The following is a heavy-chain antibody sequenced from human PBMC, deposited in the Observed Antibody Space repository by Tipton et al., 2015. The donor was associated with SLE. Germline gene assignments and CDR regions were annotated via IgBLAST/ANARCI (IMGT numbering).Heavy chain of an antibody. D-gene: IGHD6-13*01. CDR3: AKDRSSWYYFDY. CDR1: GFTFDDYA. CDR2: ISWNNGSI. J-gene: IGHJ4*02. Sequence: SLRLSCAASGFTFDDYAMHWARQAPGKGLEWVSGISWNNGSIGYADSVKGRFTISRDNAKNSLYLQMNSLRAEDTALYYCAKDRSSWYYFDYWGQGTLVTVSS. V-gene: IGHV3-9*01.